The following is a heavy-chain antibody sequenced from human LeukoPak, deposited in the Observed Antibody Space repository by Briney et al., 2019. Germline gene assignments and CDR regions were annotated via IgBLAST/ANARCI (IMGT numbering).Heavy chain of an antibody. J-gene: IGHJ4*02. D-gene: IGHD1-26*01. CDR2: IYYTGST. CDR3: ARGIVVDFDY. Sequence: GSLRLSCAASGFTFSSYAMNWIRQPPGKGLEWIGVIYYTGSTNYNPSLKSRVIISVDTSKNQFSLKLSSVTAADTAVYYCARGIVVDFDYWGQGTLVTVSS. V-gene: IGHV4-59*01. CDR1: GFTFSSYA.